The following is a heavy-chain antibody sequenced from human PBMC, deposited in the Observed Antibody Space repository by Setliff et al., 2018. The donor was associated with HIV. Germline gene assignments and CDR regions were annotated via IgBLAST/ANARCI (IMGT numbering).Heavy chain of an antibody. D-gene: IGHD3-10*01. J-gene: IGHJ6*02. Sequence: SETLSLTCAVYGGSFSGYYWSWIRQPPGKGLGWIGEINDNGSTNYNPSLKSRVTISVDTSKNQFSLKLSSVTAAETAVYYCARVRGRYYYHYAMDVWGQGTTVTVSS. CDR2: INDNGST. CDR1: GGSFSGYY. CDR3: ARVRGRYYYHYAMDV. V-gene: IGHV4-34*01.